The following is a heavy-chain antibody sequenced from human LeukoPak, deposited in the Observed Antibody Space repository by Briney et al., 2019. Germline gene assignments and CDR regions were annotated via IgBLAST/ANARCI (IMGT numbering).Heavy chain of an antibody. CDR1: VGSISSGNW. CDR3: ATAPILRGVVGEQYKYGMDV. CDR2: VCHNGTP. Sequence: PSETQSLTCAVSVGSISSGNWWSWVRQSPGKGLEWIGEVCHNGTPNYNPSLKSRVTISADTFKNHFSLKLTSVTAADTAVYYCATAPILRGVVGEQYKYGMDVWGQGTTVIVSS. D-gene: IGHD2-2*02. J-gene: IGHJ6*02. V-gene: IGHV4-4*02.